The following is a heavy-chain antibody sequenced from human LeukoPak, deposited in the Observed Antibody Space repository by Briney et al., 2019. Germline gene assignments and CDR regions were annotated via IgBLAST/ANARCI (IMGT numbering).Heavy chain of an antibody. CDR1: GGSISSGSYY. CDR2: IYTSGST. J-gene: IGHJ3*02. Sequence: PSETLSLTCTVSGGSISSGSYYWSWIRQPAGKGLEWYGRIYTSGSTNYNPSLKSRLTISVDTSKNQFSMKLSSVTAADTAVYYRAREMNYYGSGSLDIWGQGTMVTVSS. CDR3: AREMNYYGSGSLDI. D-gene: IGHD3-10*01. V-gene: IGHV4-61*02.